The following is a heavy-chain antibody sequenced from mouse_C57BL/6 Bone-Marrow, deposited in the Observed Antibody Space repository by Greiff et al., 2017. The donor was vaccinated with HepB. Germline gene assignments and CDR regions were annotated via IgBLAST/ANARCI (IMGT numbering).Heavy chain of an antibody. CDR2: ISDGGSYT. CDR1: GFTFSSYA. V-gene: IGHV5-4*01. Sequence: EVNVVESGGGLVKPGGSLKLSCAASGFTFSSYAMSWVRQTPEKRLEWVATISDGGSYTYYPDNVKGRFTISRDNAKNNLYLQMSHLKSEDTAMYYCAREYYGSSYVDWYFDVWGTGTTVTVSS. D-gene: IGHD1-1*01. J-gene: IGHJ1*03. CDR3: AREYYGSSYVDWYFDV.